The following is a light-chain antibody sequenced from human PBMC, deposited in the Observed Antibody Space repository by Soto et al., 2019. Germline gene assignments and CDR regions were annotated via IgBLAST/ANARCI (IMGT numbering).Light chain of an antibody. CDR3: QQSYSTPQT. J-gene: IGKJ5*01. CDR2: AAS. V-gene: IGKV1-39*01. CDR1: QSISSY. Sequence: IHRSQAPSSLSASGLDRVTITFLAVQSISSYLNWYQQKPGKAPKLLIYAASSLQSGVPSRFSGSGSGTDFTLTISSLQPEDFATYYCQQSYSTPQTFGQGTRLEI.